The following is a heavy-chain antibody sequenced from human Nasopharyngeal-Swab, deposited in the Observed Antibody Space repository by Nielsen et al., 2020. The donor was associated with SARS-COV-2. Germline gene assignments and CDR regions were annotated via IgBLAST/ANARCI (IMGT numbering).Heavy chain of an antibody. Sequence: GESLKISCAASGFTFSSYAMSWVRQAPGKGLEWVSAISGSGGSTYYADSVKGRFTISRDNSKNTLYLQMNSLRAEDTAVYYCAKVIRGTTVTTAYFDYWGQGTLVTVSS. CDR2: ISGSGGST. CDR3: AKVIRGTTVTTAYFDY. D-gene: IGHD4-17*01. CDR1: GFTFSSYA. J-gene: IGHJ4*02. V-gene: IGHV3-23*01.